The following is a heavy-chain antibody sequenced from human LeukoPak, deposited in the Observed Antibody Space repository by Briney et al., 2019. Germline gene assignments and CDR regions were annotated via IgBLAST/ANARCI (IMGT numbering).Heavy chain of an antibody. CDR2: IYTSGSS. CDR1: GGSISSYY. V-gene: IGHV4-4*07. J-gene: IGHJ4*02. CDR3: ARDISVAGSFLLFDY. D-gene: IGHD6-19*01. Sequence: SETLSLTCTVSGGSISSYYWCWTRQPDGKGLEWIGRIYTSGSSNSNPSLKSRVTMSADTSKNQFSLKLSSVTAADTAVYYCARDISVAGSFLLFDYWGQGTLVTVSS.